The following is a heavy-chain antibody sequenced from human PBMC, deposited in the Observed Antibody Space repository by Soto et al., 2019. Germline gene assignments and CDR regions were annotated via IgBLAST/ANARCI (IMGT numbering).Heavy chain of an antibody. D-gene: IGHD6-19*01. CDR1: GFTFSGYT. Sequence: QVQLVQSGAEEKKPGASVKVSCKASGFTFSGYTIHWVRQAPGQRLEWMGWIKADNTNTKYSQKFQGRVTITRDTSASTVYMELSSLRSEDTAVYYCAREGGWYVDDGGQGTLVTVSS. CDR2: IKADNTNT. CDR3: AREGGWYVDD. V-gene: IGHV1-3*05. J-gene: IGHJ4*02.